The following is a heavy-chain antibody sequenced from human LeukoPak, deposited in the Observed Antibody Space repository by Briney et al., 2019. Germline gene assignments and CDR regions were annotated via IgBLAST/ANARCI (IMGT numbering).Heavy chain of an antibody. V-gene: IGHV3-30-3*01. CDR1: GFPFSSYV. D-gene: IGHD3-22*01. CDR2: TSYDGSNK. CDR3: ARGDDSSGYFYSYFDY. Sequence: PGGSLRLSCAASGFPFSSYVMHWVRQAPGKGLEWVSFTSYDGSNKYYADSVKGRFTISRDNSRNTPDLQMNSLRTEDTAMYYCARGDDSSGYFYSYFDYWGQGTLVTVSS. J-gene: IGHJ4*02.